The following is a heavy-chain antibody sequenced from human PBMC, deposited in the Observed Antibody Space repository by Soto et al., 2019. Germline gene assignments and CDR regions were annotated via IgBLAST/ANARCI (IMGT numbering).Heavy chain of an antibody. CDR3: AGNGEDILTGHNWFAP. CDR1: GGSISSGGYY. D-gene: IGHD3-9*01. V-gene: IGHV4-31*03. J-gene: IGHJ5*02. Sequence: SETLSLTCTVSGGSISSGGYYWSWIRQHPGKGLEWIGYIYYSGSTYYNPSLKSRVTISVDTSKNQFSLKLSSVTAADTAVYYCAGNGEDILTGHNWFAPWGQGTLVTVSS. CDR2: IYYSGST.